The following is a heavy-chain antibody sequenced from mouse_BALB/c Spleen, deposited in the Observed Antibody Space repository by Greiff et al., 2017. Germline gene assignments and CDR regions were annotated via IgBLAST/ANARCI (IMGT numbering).Heavy chain of an antibody. V-gene: IGHV5-6-3*01. CDR3: ARGGGNPFDY. CDR1: GFTFSSYG. J-gene: IGHJ2*01. D-gene: IGHD2-1*01. Sequence: EVKLVESGGGLVQPGGSLKLSCAASGFTFSSYGMSWVRQTPDKRLELVATINSNGGSTYYPDSVKGRFTISRDNAKNTLYLQMSSLKSEDTAMYYCARGGGNPFDYWGQGTTLTVSS. CDR2: INSNGGST.